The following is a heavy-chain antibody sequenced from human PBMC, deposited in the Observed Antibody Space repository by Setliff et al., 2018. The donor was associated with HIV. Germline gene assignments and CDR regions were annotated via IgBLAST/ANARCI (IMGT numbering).Heavy chain of an antibody. D-gene: IGHD3-22*01. CDR3: AKGSGFYDY. Sequence: GGSLRLSCTASGFDFSEYYLTWIRQAPGNGLQWVSYISSSGTSLHYADSVKGRFTISRDSSENTLYLQMDSLRVEDTAVYYCAKGSGFYDYWGQGTLVTVSS. CDR2: ISSSGTSL. J-gene: IGHJ4*02. CDR1: GFDFSEYY. V-gene: IGHV3-11*01.